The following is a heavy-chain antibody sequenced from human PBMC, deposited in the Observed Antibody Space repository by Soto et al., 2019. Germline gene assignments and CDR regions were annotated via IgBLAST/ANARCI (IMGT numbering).Heavy chain of an antibody. D-gene: IGHD3-22*01. V-gene: IGHV1-69*01. CDR1: GDTFSSYA. Sequence: QVQLVQSGAEVKKPGSSVKVSCKASGDTFSSYAINWVRQAPGQGLEWMGGIIPMFGTANYAQKFKGRVTITAGESTSTVYMEVSSLRAEDTAVYYCASGGPAHYYDSSGYYTPLDYWGQGTLVTVSS. CDR3: ASGGPAHYYDSSGYYTPLDY. CDR2: IIPMFGTA. J-gene: IGHJ4*02.